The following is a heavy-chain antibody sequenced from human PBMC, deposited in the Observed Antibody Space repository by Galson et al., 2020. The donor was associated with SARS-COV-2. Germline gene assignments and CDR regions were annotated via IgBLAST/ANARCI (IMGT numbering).Heavy chain of an antibody. CDR1: GGSISSSSYY. D-gene: IGHD6-13*01. V-gene: IGHV4-39*07. CDR2: IYYSGST. CDR3: ARDPPRYSSSWYEDY. J-gene: IGHJ4*02. Sequence: SQTMSLTYTVSGGSISSSSYYWGWIRQPPGKGLEWIGSIYYSGSTYYNPSLKSRVTISVDTSKNQFSLKLSSVTAADTAVYYCARDPPRYSSSWYEDYWGQGTLVTVSS.